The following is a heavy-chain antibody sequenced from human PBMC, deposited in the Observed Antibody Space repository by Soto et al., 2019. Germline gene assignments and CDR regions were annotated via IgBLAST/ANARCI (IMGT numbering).Heavy chain of an antibody. J-gene: IGHJ6*02. Sequence: GESLKISCKGSGYSFTSYWIGWVRQMPGKGLEWMGIIYPGDSDTRYSPSFQGQVTISADKSISTAYLQWSSLKASDTAMYYCARHGEYLPYYYYGMDVWGQGTTVTVSS. V-gene: IGHV5-51*01. CDR2: IYPGDSDT. CDR3: ARHGEYLPYYYYGMDV. CDR1: GYSFTSYW.